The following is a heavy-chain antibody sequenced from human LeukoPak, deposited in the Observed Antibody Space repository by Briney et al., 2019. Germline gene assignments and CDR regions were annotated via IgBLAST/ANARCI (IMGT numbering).Heavy chain of an antibody. D-gene: IGHD5-18*01. CDR1: GGPISSYY. CDR2: IYSSGST. CDR3: ARVHSYGYGDY. V-gene: IGHV4-4*07. J-gene: IGHJ4*02. Sequence: PSETLSLTCTVSGGPISSYYWSWIRQPAGKGLEWIGRIYSSGSTNYNPSLKSRITMSVDTSKNQFSLNLTSVTAADTAVYYCARVHSYGYGDYWGQGTLVTVSS.